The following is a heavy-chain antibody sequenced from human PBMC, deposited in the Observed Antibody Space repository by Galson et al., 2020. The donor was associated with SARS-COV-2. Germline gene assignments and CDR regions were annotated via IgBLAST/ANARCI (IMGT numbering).Heavy chain of an antibody. CDR3: AMRGYCSGGSCRDWRGAFDI. CDR2: IYSGGST. D-gene: IGHD2-15*01. Sequence: GGSLRLSCAASGFTVSSNYMSWVRQAPGKGLEWVSVIYSGGSTYYADSVKGRFTISRDNSKNTLYLQMNSLRAEDTAVYYCAMRGYCSGGSCRDWRGAFDIWGQGTMVTVSS. J-gene: IGHJ3*02. CDR1: GFTVSSNY. V-gene: IGHV3-53*01.